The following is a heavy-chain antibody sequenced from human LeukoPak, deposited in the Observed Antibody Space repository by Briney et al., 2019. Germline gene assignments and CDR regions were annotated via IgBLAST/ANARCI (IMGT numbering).Heavy chain of an antibody. CDR3: ARDPSQLANFDY. CDR2: INPNSGGT. D-gene: IGHD6-6*01. J-gene: IGHJ4*02. Sequence: ASVKVSCKASGYTFTSYDINWVRQAPGQGLEWMGWINPNSGGTNYAQKFQGRVTMTRDTSISTAYMELSRLRSDDTAVYYCARDPSQLANFDYWGQGTLVTVSS. V-gene: IGHV1-2*02. CDR1: GYTFTSYD.